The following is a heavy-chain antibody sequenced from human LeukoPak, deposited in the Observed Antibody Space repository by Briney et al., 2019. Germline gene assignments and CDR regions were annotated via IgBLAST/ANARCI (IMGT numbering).Heavy chain of an antibody. D-gene: IGHD6-13*01. Sequence: GGSLRLSCAASGFTFSGYDMHWVRQGAGKGLEWVSTILSGGDPFYAASVKGRFTISRETAKNSLYLQMKSLRAEDTAVYYCARSTQKQQLVLCLGYWGQGTLVTVSS. J-gene: IGHJ4*02. CDR2: ILSGGDP. V-gene: IGHV3-13*05. CDR3: ARSTQKQQLVLCLGY. CDR1: GFTFSGYD.